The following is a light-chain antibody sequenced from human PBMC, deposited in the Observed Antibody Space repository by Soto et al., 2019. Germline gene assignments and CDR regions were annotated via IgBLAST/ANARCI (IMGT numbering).Light chain of an antibody. Sequence: QSALTQPPSASGSPGQSVTISCTGTSSDVGGYNYVSWYQQHPGKAPKLMFYEVSKRPSGVPDRFSGSKSGNTASLTVSGLQAEDEADYYCSSYAGSNNFEVFGGGTKLTVL. CDR3: SSYAGSNNFEV. CDR1: SSDVGGYNY. J-gene: IGLJ2*01. CDR2: EVS. V-gene: IGLV2-8*01.